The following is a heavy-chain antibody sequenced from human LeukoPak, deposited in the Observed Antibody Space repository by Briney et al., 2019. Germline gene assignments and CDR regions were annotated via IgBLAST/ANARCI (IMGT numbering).Heavy chain of an antibody. CDR3: ARGAEGTVDY. V-gene: IGHV4-59*08. J-gene: IGHJ4*02. Sequence: SETLSLTCTVSGGSISNYWSWIRQPPGKGLEWIGYIYYSGSTNYNPSLKSRVTISVDTSKNQISLKLSSVTAADTAVYYCARGAEGTVDYWGQGTLVTVSS. CDR2: IYYSGST. CDR1: GGSISNY.